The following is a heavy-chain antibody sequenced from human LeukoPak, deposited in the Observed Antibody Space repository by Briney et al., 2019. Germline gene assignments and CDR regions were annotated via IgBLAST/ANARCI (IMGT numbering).Heavy chain of an antibody. CDR2: FIPFFGTA. CDR3: ARAAGSSWYWGRNWFDP. J-gene: IGHJ5*02. Sequence: SVKVSCKASGGTFSSYAISWVRQAPGQGLEWMGGFIPFFGTANYAQKFQGRVTITADESTSTAYMELSSLRSEDTAVYYCARAAGSSWYWGRNWFDPWGQGTLVTVSS. CDR1: GGTFSSYA. V-gene: IGHV1-69*13. D-gene: IGHD6-13*01.